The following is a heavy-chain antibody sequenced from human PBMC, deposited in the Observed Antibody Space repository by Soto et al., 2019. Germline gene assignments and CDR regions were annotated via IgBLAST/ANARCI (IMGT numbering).Heavy chain of an antibody. J-gene: IGHJ4*02. CDR1: NGSISGFY. Sequence: SETLSLTCSVSNGSISGFYWTWIRQPPGKILEWIGYIHYSGRTDYNPSLTTRATMSVDTSKNQFSLNLKSITAADTAVYYCVRVGVGIGNHFDSWGRGTLVTVSS. V-gene: IGHV4-59*12. D-gene: IGHD1-26*01. CDR3: VRVGVGIGNHFDS. CDR2: IHYSGRT.